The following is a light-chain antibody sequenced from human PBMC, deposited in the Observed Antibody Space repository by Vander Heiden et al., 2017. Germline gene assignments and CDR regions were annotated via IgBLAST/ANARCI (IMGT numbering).Light chain of an antibody. V-gene: IGLV3-25*03. J-gene: IGLJ2*01. Sequence: SYELTQPPSVSVSPGQTARITCSGDALPKQYAYWYQQKPGQAPVLVIYKDSERPSGIPERFSGSSSGTTVTLTISGVQAEDEAYYYCQSADSSANVVFGGGTKLTVL. CDR3: QSADSSANVV. CDR1: ALPKQY. CDR2: KDS.